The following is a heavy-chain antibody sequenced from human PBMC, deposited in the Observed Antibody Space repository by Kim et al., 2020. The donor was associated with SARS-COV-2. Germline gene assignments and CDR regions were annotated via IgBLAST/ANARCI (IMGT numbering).Heavy chain of an antibody. CDR2: IYSGGST. Sequence: GGSLRLSCAASGFTVSSNNMSWVRQAPGKGLEWVSVIYSGGSTYNADSVKGRFTISRDNSKNTLYLQMNSLRAEDTAVYYCARVQTYYYDSSGSYFDYWGQGTLVTVSS. V-gene: IGHV3-53*01. J-gene: IGHJ4*02. D-gene: IGHD3-22*01. CDR3: ARVQTYYYDSSGSYFDY. CDR1: GFTVSSNN.